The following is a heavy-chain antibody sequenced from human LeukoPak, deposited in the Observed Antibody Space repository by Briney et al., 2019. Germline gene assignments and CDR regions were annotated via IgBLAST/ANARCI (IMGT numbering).Heavy chain of an antibody. CDR2: IYTSGST. V-gene: IGHV4-4*07. Sequence: SETLSLTCTVSGGSISSYYWSWIRQPAGKGLEWIGRIYTSGSTNYNPSLKSRVTMSVDTSKNQFSLKLSSVTAADTAVYYCARGGDFWSGYWYYFDYWGQGTLVTVSS. CDR1: GGSISSYY. CDR3: ARGGDFWSGYWYYFDY. D-gene: IGHD3-3*01. J-gene: IGHJ4*02.